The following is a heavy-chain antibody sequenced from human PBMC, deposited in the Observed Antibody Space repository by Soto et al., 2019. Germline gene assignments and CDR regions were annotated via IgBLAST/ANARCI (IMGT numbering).Heavy chain of an antibody. CDR2: INAGNGNT. D-gene: IGHD3-9*01. CDR3: ARESPPRYFDWSRDYYYGMDV. Sequence: QVQLVQSGAEVKKPGASVKVSCKASGYTFTSYAMHWVRQAPGQRLEWMGWINAGNGNTKYSQKFQGRVTITRDTSASTAYMELSSRRSEDTAVYYCARESPPRYFDWSRDYYYGMDVWGQGTTVTVSS. CDR1: GYTFTSYA. J-gene: IGHJ6*02. V-gene: IGHV1-3*01.